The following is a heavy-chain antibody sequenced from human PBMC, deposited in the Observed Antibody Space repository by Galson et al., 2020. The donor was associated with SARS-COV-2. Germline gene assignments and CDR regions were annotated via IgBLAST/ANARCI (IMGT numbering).Heavy chain of an antibody. Sequence: ASETLSLTCTVSGGSFSAYYGSWIRQPPGKGLEWIGYIYYGGTTKYNPSLESRVTISVSTSKTQVSLKLRSVTAADTAVYYCARDRGYRYGECYFDLWGRGTLVTVSS. V-gene: IGHV4-59*01. CDR2: IYYGGTT. CDR1: GGSFSAYY. CDR3: ARDRGYRYGECYFDL. D-gene: IGHD5-18*01. J-gene: IGHJ2*01.